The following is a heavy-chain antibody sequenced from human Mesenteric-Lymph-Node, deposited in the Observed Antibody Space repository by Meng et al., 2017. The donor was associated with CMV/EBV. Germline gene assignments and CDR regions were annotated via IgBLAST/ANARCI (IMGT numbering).Heavy chain of an antibody. CDR2: IYPGDSDT. CDR1: GYSFTSYW. V-gene: IGHV5-51*01. D-gene: IGHD2-2*02. CDR3: ARHIEGYTTSYGY. J-gene: IGHJ4*02. Sequence: CKGSGYSFTSYWIAWVRQMSGKGLEWMGIIYPGDSDTRYSPSFQGQVTISVDKSISTAYLQWSSLKASDTAIYYCARHIEGYTTSYGYWGQGTLVTVSS.